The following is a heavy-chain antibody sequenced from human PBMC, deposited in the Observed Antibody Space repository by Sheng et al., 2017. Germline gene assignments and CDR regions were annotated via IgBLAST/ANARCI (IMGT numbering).Heavy chain of an antibody. V-gene: IGHV3-23*04. D-gene: IGHD5-18*01. Sequence: EVQLVESGGGLVQPGGSLRVSCAASGFTFSSYAMSWVRQAPGKGLEWVSVISGSGDGTYYADSVKGRFTISRDNSKNTLYLQMNSLRADDTAVYYCASQGIQLWSYFDYWGQGTLVTVSS. CDR1: GFTFSSYA. CDR3: ASQGIQLWSYFDY. CDR2: ISGSGDGT. J-gene: IGHJ4*02.